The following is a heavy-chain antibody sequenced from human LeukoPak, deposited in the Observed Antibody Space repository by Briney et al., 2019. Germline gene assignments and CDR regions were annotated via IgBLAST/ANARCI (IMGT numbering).Heavy chain of an antibody. V-gene: IGHV4-4*07. CDR1: GGSISSYH. CDR3: ARDTGKSGYPDY. D-gene: IGHD3-3*01. Sequence: KTSETPSLTCTVSGGSISSYHWSWIRQPAGKAPEWIGRIYSSGIINYNPSLKSRVTMSLDNSKNQLSLKLSYVTAADTAVYYCARDTGKSGYPDYWGQGTLVTVSS. J-gene: IGHJ4*02. CDR2: IYSSGII.